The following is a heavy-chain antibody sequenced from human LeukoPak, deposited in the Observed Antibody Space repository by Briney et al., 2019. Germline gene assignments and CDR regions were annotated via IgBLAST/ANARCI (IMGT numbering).Heavy chain of an antibody. CDR3: ASVVVAGPYYYYMDV. V-gene: IGHV1-69*05. D-gene: IGHD2-15*01. CDR1: GGTFSSYA. J-gene: IGHJ6*03. Sequence: ASVKVSCKASGGTFSSYAISWVRQAPGQGLEWMGGIIPIFGTANYAQKFQGRVTITTAESTSTAYMELSSLRSEDTAVYYCASVVVAGPYYYYMDVWGKGTTVTVSS. CDR2: IIPIFGTA.